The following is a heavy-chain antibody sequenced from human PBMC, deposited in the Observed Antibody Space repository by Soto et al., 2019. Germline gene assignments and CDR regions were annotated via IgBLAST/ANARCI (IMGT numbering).Heavy chain of an antibody. Sequence: GESLKISCKGSGYSFTSYWINWVRQMPGKGLEWMGVIYPGDSDTRYSPSFQGQVTISADKSINTAYLQWRSLKASDTAVYYCARHRGSPGSYFGMDVWGQGTTVTVSS. CDR3: ARHRGSPGSYFGMDV. D-gene: IGHD5-12*01. J-gene: IGHJ6*02. CDR1: GYSFTSYW. V-gene: IGHV5-51*01. CDR2: IYPGDSDT.